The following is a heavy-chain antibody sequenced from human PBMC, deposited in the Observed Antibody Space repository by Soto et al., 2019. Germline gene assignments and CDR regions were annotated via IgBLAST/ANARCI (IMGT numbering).Heavy chain of an antibody. J-gene: IGHJ4*02. CDR2: FIPVYRTL. CDR1: GGSFGNSA. Sequence: GASVKVSCKASGGSFGNSAINWVRQTPGQGLEWLGGFIPVYRTLNYAQKFQGRVTITADESTGTAYMTLNSLASNDTAVYYCATGVIWIGYFTVDSWGQGTRVTVSS. D-gene: IGHD3-3*01. CDR3: ATGVIWIGYFTVDS. V-gene: IGHV1-69*13.